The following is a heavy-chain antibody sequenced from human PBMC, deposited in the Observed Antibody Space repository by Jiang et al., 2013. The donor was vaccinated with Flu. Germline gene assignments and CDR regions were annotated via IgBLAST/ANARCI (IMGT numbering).Heavy chain of an antibody. D-gene: IGHD2/OR15-2a*01. J-gene: IGHJ3*02. CDR2: IIPTLGVA. V-gene: IGHV1-69*04. CDR3: AESGADYFDSNNFYHDVFDI. Sequence: SGAEVKKPGSSVNVSCEASGGTLDNYAINWVRQAPGQGLEWMGRIIPTLGVAKYSQKFQDRVTITATTSTSTAFMELSSLRSDDMAVYYCAESGADYFDSNNFYHDVFDIWGQGTVVTVSS. CDR1: GGTLDNYA.